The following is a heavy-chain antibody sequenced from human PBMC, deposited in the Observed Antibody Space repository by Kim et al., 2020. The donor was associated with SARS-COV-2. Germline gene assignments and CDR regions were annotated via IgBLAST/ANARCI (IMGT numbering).Heavy chain of an antibody. CDR1: GYSFTSYW. CDR3: ARQGSHPGSYSHYYYYYGMDV. CDR2: IYPGDSDT. J-gene: IGHJ6*02. Sequence: GESLKISCKGSGYSFTSYWIGWVRQMPGKGLEWMGIIYPGDSDTRYSPSFQGQVTISADKSISTAYLQWSSLKASDTAMYYCARQGSHPGSYSHYYYYYGMDVWGQGTTVTVSS. D-gene: IGHD3-10*01. V-gene: IGHV5-51*01.